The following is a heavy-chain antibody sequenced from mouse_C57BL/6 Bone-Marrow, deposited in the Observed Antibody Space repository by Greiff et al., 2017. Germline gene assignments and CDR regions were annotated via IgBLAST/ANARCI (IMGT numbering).Heavy chain of an antibody. CDR2: INPSNGGT. CDR1: GYTFASYW. D-gene: IGHD1-1*01. J-gene: IGHJ4*01. V-gene: IGHV1-53*01. CDR3: ARGDYYGSPAMDY. Sequence: QVQLQQPGTELVKPGASVKLSCKASGYTFASYWMHWVKQRPGQGLEWIGNINPSNGGTNYNEKFKSKATLTVDKSSSTAYMQLSSLTSEDSAVYYCARGDYYGSPAMDYWGQGTSVTVSS.